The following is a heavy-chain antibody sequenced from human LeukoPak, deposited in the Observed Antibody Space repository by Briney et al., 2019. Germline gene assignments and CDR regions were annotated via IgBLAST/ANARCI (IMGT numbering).Heavy chain of an antibody. D-gene: IGHD3-3*01. J-gene: IGHJ4*02. CDR3: ARLRFDFWSGYTHPYFDY. Sequence: PSETLSLTCTVSGGSISSSSYSWGWIRQPPGQGLKWIGSIYYSGTTYYNPSLKSRVTISVDTSKIQFSLKLSSVAATDTAVYFCARLRFDFWSGYTHPYFDYWGQGTLVTVSS. V-gene: IGHV4-39*01. CDR1: GGSISSSSYS. CDR2: IYYSGTT.